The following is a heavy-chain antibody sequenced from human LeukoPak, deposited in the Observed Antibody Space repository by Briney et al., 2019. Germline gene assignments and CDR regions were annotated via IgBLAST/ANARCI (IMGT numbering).Heavy chain of an antibody. J-gene: IGHJ4*02. CDR1: GGSFSGYY. CDR2: INHSGST. CDR3: AREALYPRHYSGSGIDY. D-gene: IGHD3-10*01. V-gene: IGHV4-34*01. Sequence: PSETLSLTCAVYGGSFSGYYWSWIRQPPGKGLEWIGEINHSGSTNYNPSLKSRVTISVDTSKNQFSLKLSSVNAADTAVYYCAREALYPRHYSGSGIDYWGQGTLVTVSS.